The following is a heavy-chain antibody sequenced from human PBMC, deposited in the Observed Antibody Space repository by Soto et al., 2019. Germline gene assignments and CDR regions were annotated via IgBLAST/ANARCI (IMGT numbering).Heavy chain of an antibody. J-gene: IGHJ4*02. V-gene: IGHV3-33*01. CDR1: GFTFSSNG. CDR2: IWYDGSNK. Sequence: GGSLRLSCAAFGFTFSSNGMHWVRQAPGKGVEWVAVIWYDGSNKYYADSVKGRFTISRDNSKNTLYLQMNSLRAEDTAVYYCVRDPRIVLLPAGHYWGQGTLVPVSS. D-gene: IGHD2-2*01. CDR3: VRDPRIVLLPAGHY.